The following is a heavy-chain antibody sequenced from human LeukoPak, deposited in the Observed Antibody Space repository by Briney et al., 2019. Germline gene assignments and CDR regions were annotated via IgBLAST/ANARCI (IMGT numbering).Heavy chain of an antibody. Sequence: SETLSLTCTVSSGSIIRYHWSWIRQSAEKGLEWIGRISTSGSPNYNPSLRSRVSMSADTSKNKVSLQGTSVTAADTAVYYCARGRDTALNYFDLWGRGTLVTVSS. CDR1: SGSIIRYH. V-gene: IGHV4-4*07. CDR2: ISTSGSP. CDR3: ARGRDTALNYFDL. D-gene: IGHD5-18*01. J-gene: IGHJ2*01.